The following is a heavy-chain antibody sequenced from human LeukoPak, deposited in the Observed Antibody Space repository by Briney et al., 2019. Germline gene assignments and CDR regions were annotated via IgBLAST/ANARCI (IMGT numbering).Heavy chain of an antibody. V-gene: IGHV3-7*01. CDR1: GFTFSSYW. CDR3: ARTEVVVVVTARRFFDY. Sequence: GGSLRLSCAASGFTFSSYWMSWVRRAPGKGLEWVANIKQVGSEKYYVDSVKGRFTISRDNAKNSLYLQMNSLRAEDTAVYYCARTEVVVVVTARRFFDYWGQGTLVTVSS. CDR2: IKQVGSEK. J-gene: IGHJ4*02. D-gene: IGHD2-21*02.